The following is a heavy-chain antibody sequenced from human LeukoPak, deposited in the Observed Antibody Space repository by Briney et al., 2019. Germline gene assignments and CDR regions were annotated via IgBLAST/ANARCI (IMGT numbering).Heavy chain of an antibody. V-gene: IGHV4-4*02. CDR3: ARVGWELLGPFDH. J-gene: IGHJ4*02. CDR1: GGSISSSHW. Sequence: KPSETLSLTCAVSGGSISSSHWWSWVRQPPGKGLEWIGEINHSGSTNYNPSLKSRVTISVDRSKNQFSLKLRSVIAADTAVYYCARVGWELLGPFDHWSQGTLVTVSS. CDR2: INHSGST. D-gene: IGHD1-26*01.